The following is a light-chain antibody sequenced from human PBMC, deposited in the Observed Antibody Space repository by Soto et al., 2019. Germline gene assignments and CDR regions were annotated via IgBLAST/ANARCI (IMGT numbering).Light chain of an antibody. Sequence: AIRMTQSPSSLSASTGDRVTITCRASQGISSYLAWYQQKPGKAPKLLIYAASTLQSGVPSRFSGSGSGTDFTLTNSRLHSEDFATYYSQQYYSYPRSFGPGTKVDIK. CDR1: QGISSY. CDR3: QQYYSYPRS. J-gene: IGKJ3*01. V-gene: IGKV1-8*01. CDR2: AAS.